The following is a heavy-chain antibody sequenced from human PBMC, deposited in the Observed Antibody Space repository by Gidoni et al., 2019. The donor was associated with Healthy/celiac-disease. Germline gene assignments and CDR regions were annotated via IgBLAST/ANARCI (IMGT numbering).Heavy chain of an antibody. CDR2: INHSGST. V-gene: IGHV4-34*01. J-gene: IGHJ5*02. D-gene: IGHD1-20*01. CDR1: RGSFCGYY. Sequence: QVQLQQWGAGRLKTSETMSLTCAVYRGSFCGYYWNWIRPPPGKGLEWSRRINHSGSTNYNPPLKCRVTIAVDTSKNQFAQKLNSVTAADTAVYDCAREHRNCVFARRLGPWGQGTLVTVSS. CDR3: AREHRNCVFARRLGP.